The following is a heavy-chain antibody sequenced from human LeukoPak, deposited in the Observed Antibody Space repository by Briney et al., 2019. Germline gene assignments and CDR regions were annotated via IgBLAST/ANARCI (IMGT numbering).Heavy chain of an antibody. V-gene: IGHV3-11*04. J-gene: IGHJ4*02. D-gene: IGHD5-12*01. Sequence: PGGSLRLSCAASGFTFSDYYMSWIHQAPGKGLEWVSYISSSSSSIYYADSVKGRFTISRDNAKNSLYLQMNSLRAEDTAVYYCTRVKWLRLLFFFDYWGQGTLVTVSS. CDR1: GFTFSDYY. CDR3: TRVKWLRLLFFFDY. CDR2: ISSSSSSI.